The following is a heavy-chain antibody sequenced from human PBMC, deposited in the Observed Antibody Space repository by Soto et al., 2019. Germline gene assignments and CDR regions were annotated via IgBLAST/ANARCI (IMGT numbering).Heavy chain of an antibody. V-gene: IGHV3-48*02. CDR1: GFAFSSYS. CDR3: ARGSRFDY. Sequence: EVQLMESGGGLVQPGGSLRLSCAASGFAFSSYSMNWVRQAPGKGLEWVAYISSTSSLIYYADSVKGRFTISRDYAKKSAFLQMSSLRDEDTASYYCARGSRFDYWCQGTLVTVSS. CDR2: ISSTSSLI. J-gene: IGHJ4*02.